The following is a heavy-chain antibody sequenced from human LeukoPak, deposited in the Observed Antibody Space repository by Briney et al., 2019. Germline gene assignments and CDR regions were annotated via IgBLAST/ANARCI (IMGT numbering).Heavy chain of an antibody. CDR1: GGSISSSNW. J-gene: IGHJ6*04. V-gene: IGHV4-4*02. CDR3: ASSSSDGNYGMDV. Sequence: SGTLSLTCAVSGGSISSSNWWSWVRQPPGKGLEWIGEIYHSGSTNYNPSLKSRVTISVDKSKNQFSLKLSSVTAADTAVYYCASSSSDGNYGMDVWGKGTTVTVSS. CDR2: IYHSGST.